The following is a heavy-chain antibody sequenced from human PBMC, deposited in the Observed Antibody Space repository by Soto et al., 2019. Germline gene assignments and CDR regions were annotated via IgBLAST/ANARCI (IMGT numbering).Heavy chain of an antibody. CDR1: GGSISSYY. CDR2: IYYSGST. Sequence: QVQLQESGPGLVKPSETLSLTCTVSGGSISSYYWSWIRQPPGKGLEWIGYIYYSGSTNYNPSLKSRVTISVDTSKNQFSLKLSSVTAADTAVYYCARGGKIFGVVIQKGDFFDYWGQGTLVTVSS. CDR3: ARGGKIFGVVIQKGDFFDY. V-gene: IGHV4-59*01. J-gene: IGHJ4*02. D-gene: IGHD3-3*01.